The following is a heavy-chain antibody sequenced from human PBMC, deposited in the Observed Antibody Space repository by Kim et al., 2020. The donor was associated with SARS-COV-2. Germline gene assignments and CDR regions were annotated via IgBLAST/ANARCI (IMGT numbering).Heavy chain of an antibody. Sequence: GGSLRLSCAASGFTFSSYAMSWVRQAPGKGLEWVSAISGSGGSTYYADSVKGRFTISRDNSKNTLYLQMNSLRAEDTAVYYCAKSVVVVPAAMGGYFDYWGQGTLVTVSS. CDR2: ISGSGGST. V-gene: IGHV3-23*01. CDR1: GFTFSSYA. CDR3: AKSVVVVPAAMGGYFDY. J-gene: IGHJ4*02. D-gene: IGHD2-2*01.